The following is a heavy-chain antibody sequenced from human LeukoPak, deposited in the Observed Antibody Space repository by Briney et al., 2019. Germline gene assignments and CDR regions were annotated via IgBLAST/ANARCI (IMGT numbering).Heavy chain of an antibody. CDR2: INKDGSEI. CDR1: GFTFSNYW. CDR3: ARDKVTY. J-gene: IGHJ4*02. V-gene: IGHV3-7*01. Sequence: PGGSLRLSCAASGFTFSNYWMSWVRQAPGKGLEWVAHINKDGSEIYYVDSVKGRFTISRDNAKSPLSLQMNSLRVEDTAVYYCARDKVTYWGQGILVTVSS.